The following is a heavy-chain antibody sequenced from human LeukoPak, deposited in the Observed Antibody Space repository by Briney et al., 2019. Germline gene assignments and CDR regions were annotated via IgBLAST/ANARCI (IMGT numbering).Heavy chain of an antibody. V-gene: IGHV4-61*02. CDR1: GGSISSGSYY. CDR2: IYTSGST. Sequence: SQTLSLTCTVSGGSISSGSYYWSWIRQPAGKGLEWIGRIYTSGSTNYNPSLKSRVTISVDTSKNQFSLKLSSVTAADTAVYYCASGIAYWGQGPLVTVSS. CDR3: ASGIAY. D-gene: IGHD1-26*01. J-gene: IGHJ4*02.